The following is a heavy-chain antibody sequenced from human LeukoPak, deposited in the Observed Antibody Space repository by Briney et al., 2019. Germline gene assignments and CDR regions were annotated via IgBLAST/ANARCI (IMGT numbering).Heavy chain of an antibody. J-gene: IGHJ4*02. Sequence: PGRSLTLSCAASGFTFSSYAMHWVRQAPGKGLEWVTFISYDGSNTYYADSVKGRFTISRDNSKNTLYLQMNSLRAEDTAVYYCARDWRDYFDYWGQGTLVTVSS. CDR3: ARDWRDYFDY. D-gene: IGHD3-3*01. CDR1: GFTFSSYA. CDR2: ISYDGSNT. V-gene: IGHV3-30-3*01.